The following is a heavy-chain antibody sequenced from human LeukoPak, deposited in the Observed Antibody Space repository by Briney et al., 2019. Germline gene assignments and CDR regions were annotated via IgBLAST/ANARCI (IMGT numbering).Heavy chain of an antibody. CDR3: ARERASYSNYDLNWFDP. CDR1: GGSISSGSYY. Sequence: SSQTLSLTCTVSGGSISSGSYYWSWIRQPAGKGLEWIGRIYTSGSTNYNPSLKSRVTISVDTSKNQFSLKLSSVTAADTAVYYCARERASYSNYDLNWFDPWGQGTLVTVSS. V-gene: IGHV4-61*02. CDR2: IYTSGST. J-gene: IGHJ5*02. D-gene: IGHD4-11*01.